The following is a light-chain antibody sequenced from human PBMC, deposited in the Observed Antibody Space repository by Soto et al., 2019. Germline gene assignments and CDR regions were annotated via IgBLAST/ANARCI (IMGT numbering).Light chain of an antibody. V-gene: IGKV3-20*01. J-gene: IGKJ5*01. CDR2: GAS. CDR3: QQYGYSILT. Sequence: EVVLTQSPGTLSLSPGERATLSCRASQSVTNNYLAWYQQKPGQAPRLLIHGASNRATGTPDRFSGSGSGTDFILTISRLELEDFSVYYCQQYGYSILTFGQGTRLEIK. CDR1: QSVTNNY.